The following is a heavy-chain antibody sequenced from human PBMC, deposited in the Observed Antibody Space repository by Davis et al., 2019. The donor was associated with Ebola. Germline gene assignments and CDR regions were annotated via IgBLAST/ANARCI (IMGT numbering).Heavy chain of an antibody. J-gene: IGHJ6*02. Sequence: PGGSLRLSCAASGFTFSSYSMNWVRQAPGKGLEWVSSISSSSSYIYYADSVKGRFTISRDNAKNSLYLQMNSLRAEDTAVYYCARAGDYGWYYYGMDVWGQGTTVTVSS. CDR3: ARAGDYGWYYYGMDV. V-gene: IGHV3-21*01. CDR2: ISSSSSYI. CDR1: GFTFSSYS. D-gene: IGHD4-17*01.